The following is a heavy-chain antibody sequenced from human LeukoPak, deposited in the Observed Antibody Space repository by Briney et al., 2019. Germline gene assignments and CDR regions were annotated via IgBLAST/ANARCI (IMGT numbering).Heavy chain of an antibody. CDR2: IYYSGST. V-gene: IGHV4-59*01. Sequence: SETLSLTCTVSGDSISSYYWSWIRQPPGKGLEWIGYIYYSGSTNYNPSLKSRVTISVDTSKNQFSLKLSSVTAADTAVYYCARLGSSWPGDYWGQGTLVTVSS. CDR1: GDSISSYY. J-gene: IGHJ4*02. D-gene: IGHD6-13*01. CDR3: ARLGSSWPGDY.